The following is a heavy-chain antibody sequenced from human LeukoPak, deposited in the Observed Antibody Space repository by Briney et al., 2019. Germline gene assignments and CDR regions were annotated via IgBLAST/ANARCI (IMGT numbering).Heavy chain of an antibody. J-gene: IGHJ2*01. Sequence: PSETLSLTCTVSGGSISSSSYYWGWIRQPPGKGLEWIGSIYYSGSTYYNPSLKSRVTISVDTSKNQFSLKLSSVTAADTAVYYCARHGGVVRFGEFGLNWYFDLWGRGTLVTVSS. CDR2: IYYSGST. D-gene: IGHD3-10*01. V-gene: IGHV4-39*01. CDR1: GGSISSSSYY. CDR3: ARHGGVVRFGEFGLNWYFDL.